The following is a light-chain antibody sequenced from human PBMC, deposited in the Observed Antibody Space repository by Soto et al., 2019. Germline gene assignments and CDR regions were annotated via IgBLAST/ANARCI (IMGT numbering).Light chain of an antibody. J-gene: IGKJ2*01. CDR2: DVS. V-gene: IGKV3-11*01. CDR1: QSVGRN. Sequence: EIVMTQSPATLAVSPGERVTLSCRASQSVGRNLAWYQQKPGQAPRLLIYDVSNRATGIPARFSGSGSGTDFTLTISSLEPEDSAIYYCHQRSKWPRTFGQGTKLEIK. CDR3: HQRSKWPRT.